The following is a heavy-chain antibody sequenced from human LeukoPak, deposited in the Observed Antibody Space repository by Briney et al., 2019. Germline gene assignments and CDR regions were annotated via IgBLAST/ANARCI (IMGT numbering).Heavy chain of an antibody. Sequence: ASVKVSCKASGYTFTSYAMHWVRQAPGQRLEWMGWINAGNGNTKYSQEFQGRVTITRDTSTSTAYMELRSLRSDDTAVYYCARGWIQLWPFDYWGQGTLVTVSS. V-gene: IGHV1-3*01. CDR2: INAGNGNT. D-gene: IGHD5-18*01. J-gene: IGHJ4*02. CDR3: ARGWIQLWPFDY. CDR1: GYTFTSYA.